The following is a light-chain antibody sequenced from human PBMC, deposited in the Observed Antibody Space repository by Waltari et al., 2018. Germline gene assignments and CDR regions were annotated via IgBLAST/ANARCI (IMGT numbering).Light chain of an antibody. J-gene: IGKJ1*01. CDR2: RAP. CDR3: QQYGSSPRT. Sequence: EIVLTQSPGTLSLSPGERATLSCRSSQSIHSTHLTRYQQKPGQAPSLLIYRAPNRATGVPDRFRGSGSGTDFTLTISRLQPEDFAVFYCQQYGSSPRTFGQGTTVEIK. V-gene: IGKV3-20*01. CDR1: QSIHSTH.